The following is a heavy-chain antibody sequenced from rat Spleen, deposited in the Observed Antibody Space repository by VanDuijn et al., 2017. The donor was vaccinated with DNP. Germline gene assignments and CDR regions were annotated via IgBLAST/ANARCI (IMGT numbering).Heavy chain of an antibody. V-gene: IGHV5-31*01. CDR1: GFTFNNYW. CDR2: IASSGGNT. D-gene: IGHD1-2*01. CDR3: ASGPNGYNYFDY. Sequence: EVQLVESGGDLVQPGRSLKLSCKVSGFTFNNYWMAWIRQVPGKGLEWIASIASSGGNTFYLDSVKGRFTVSRDNSRNALYLQMNSLRSEDTATYYCASGPNGYNYFDYWGQGVMVTVSS. J-gene: IGHJ2*01.